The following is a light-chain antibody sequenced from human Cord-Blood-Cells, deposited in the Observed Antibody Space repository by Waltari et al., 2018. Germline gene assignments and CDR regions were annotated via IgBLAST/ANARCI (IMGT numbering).Light chain of an antibody. V-gene: IGKV1-39*01. Sequence: DIQMTQSPSSLSASVVDQITITCRASQSISSYLNWYQQKPGKAPKLLIYAASSLQSGGPSRFSGSGSGTDFTLTISSLQPEDFATYYCQQSYSTLRTFGQGTKVEIK. CDR1: QSISSY. J-gene: IGKJ1*01. CDR2: AAS. CDR3: QQSYSTLRT.